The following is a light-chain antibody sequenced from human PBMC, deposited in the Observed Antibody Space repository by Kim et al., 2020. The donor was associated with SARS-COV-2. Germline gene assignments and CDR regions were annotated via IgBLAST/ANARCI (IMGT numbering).Light chain of an antibody. CDR3: QQYGSSPRT. CDR1: EKISNYY. CDR2: GAS. J-gene: IGKJ5*01. Sequence: SPGERVTLSCRASEKISNYYIAWYQQKVGQAPRLLVFGASSRATGIPDRFSGGGSGTDFSLTISRLEPEDFAVYYCQQYGSSPRTFGQGTRLEIK. V-gene: IGKV3-20*01.